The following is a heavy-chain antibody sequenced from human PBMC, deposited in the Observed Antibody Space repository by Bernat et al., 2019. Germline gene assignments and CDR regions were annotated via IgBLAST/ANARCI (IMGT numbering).Heavy chain of an antibody. D-gene: IGHD3-10*01. J-gene: IGHJ4*02. CDR1: GGSSSSSSYY. V-gene: IGHV4-39*01. CDR3: ASHGWFGELLDY. CDR2: IYYSGST. Sequence: GAGARTWTGSGGSSSSSSYYWGWIRQPPGKGLEWMGRIYYSGSTYYNPSLKSRVTISVDTSKNQFSLKLSSVTAADTAVYYCASHGWFGELLDYWGQGTLVTVSS.